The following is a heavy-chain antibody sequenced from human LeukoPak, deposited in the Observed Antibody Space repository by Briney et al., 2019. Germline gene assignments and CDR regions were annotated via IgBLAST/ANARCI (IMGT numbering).Heavy chain of an antibody. V-gene: IGHV3-30*02. CDR3: AKVVDIVLMVYGRDSEYYMDV. J-gene: IGHJ6*03. Sequence: GGSLRLSCAASGFTFSSYGMHWVRQAPGKGLEWVAFIRYDGSNKYYADSVKGRFTISRDNSKNTLYLQMNSLRAEDTAVYYCAKVVDIVLMVYGRDSEYYMDVWGKGTTVTVSS. CDR2: IRYDGSNK. CDR1: GFTFSSYG. D-gene: IGHD2-8*01.